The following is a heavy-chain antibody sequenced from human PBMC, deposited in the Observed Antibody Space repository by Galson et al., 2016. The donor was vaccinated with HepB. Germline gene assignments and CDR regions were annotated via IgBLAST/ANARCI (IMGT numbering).Heavy chain of an antibody. CDR1: GFTFSSYAM. D-gene: IGHD2-15*01. Sequence: SLRLSCAASGFTFSSYAMSWVRQAPGKGLEWIGEIYHSGSTNYNPSLKSRVNISVDKSKNQFSLKLSSVTAADTAVYYCAGFDLGGCGTGICSQWGQGSLVTV. V-gene: IGHV4-4*02. CDR2: IYHSGST. J-gene: IGHJ4*02. CDR3: AGFDLGGCGTGICSQ.